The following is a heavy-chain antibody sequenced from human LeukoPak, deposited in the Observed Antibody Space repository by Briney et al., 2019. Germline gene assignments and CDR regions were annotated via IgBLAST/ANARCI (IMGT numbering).Heavy chain of an antibody. J-gene: IGHJ4*02. CDR3: ASHYSSSSFDY. Sequence: PSETLSLACTVSGGSISSYYWSWIRQPPGKGLEWIGYIHYSGSTNQNPSLKSRVTIAVDTSKNQFSLKLNSMTAADAAMYYCASHYSSSSFDYWGQGTLVTVSS. D-gene: IGHD6-6*01. CDR1: GGSISSYY. V-gene: IGHV4-59*12. CDR2: IHYSGST.